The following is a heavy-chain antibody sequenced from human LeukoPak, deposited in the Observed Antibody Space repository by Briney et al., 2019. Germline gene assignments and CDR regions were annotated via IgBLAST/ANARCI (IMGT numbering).Heavy chain of an antibody. CDR3: AVSPDYYYMDV. J-gene: IGHJ6*03. CDR1: GGSISSSSYY. Sequence: SETLSLTCTVSGGSISSSSYYWGWIRQPPEKGLEWIGYIYYSGSTYYNPSLKSRVTISVDTSKNQFSLKLGSVTAADTAVCYCAVSPDYYYMDVWGNGTTVTVSS. V-gene: IGHV4-39*01. CDR2: IYYSGST.